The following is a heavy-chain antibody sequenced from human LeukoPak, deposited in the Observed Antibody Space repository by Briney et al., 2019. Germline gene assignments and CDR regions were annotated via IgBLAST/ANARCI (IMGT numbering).Heavy chain of an antibody. Sequence: GESLKISCKGSGYSFSTHWIGWVRQMPGKGLEWLGIIYAGDFDTRYSPSFQGQVTISVDRSINTAYLQWSSLKASDTAMYYCARRSDYHIDYWGQGTLVTVSS. CDR1: GYSFSTHW. CDR3: ARRSDYHIDY. D-gene: IGHD4-17*01. V-gene: IGHV5-51*01. J-gene: IGHJ4*02. CDR2: IYAGDFDT.